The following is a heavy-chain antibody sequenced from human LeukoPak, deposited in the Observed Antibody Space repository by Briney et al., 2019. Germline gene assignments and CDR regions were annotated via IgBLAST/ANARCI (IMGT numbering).Heavy chain of an antibody. V-gene: IGHV3-21*01. J-gene: IGHJ4*02. Sequence: SGGSLRLSCAASGFTFSSYSMNWVRQAPGKGLEWVSSISSSSSYIYYADSVKGRFTISRDNAKNSLYLQMNSLRAEDTAVYYCARIRYFDWQRAYYFDYWGQGTLVTVSS. CDR2: ISSSSSYI. CDR1: GFTFSSYS. D-gene: IGHD3-9*01. CDR3: ARIRYFDWQRAYYFDY.